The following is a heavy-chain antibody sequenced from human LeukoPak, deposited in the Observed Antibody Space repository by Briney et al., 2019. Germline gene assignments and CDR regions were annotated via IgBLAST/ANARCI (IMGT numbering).Heavy chain of an antibody. D-gene: IGHD3-3*01. CDR3: ARGSDFWSGYYRYYYGMDV. CDR1: GGSISSYY. Sequence: PSETLSLTCTVSGGSISSYYWSWIRQPPGKGLEWIGYIYYSGSTNYNPSLKSRVTISVDTSKNQFSLKLSSVTAADTAVYYCARGSDFWSGYYRYYYGMDVWGQGTTVTVSS. CDR2: IYYSGST. J-gene: IGHJ6*02. V-gene: IGHV4-59*01.